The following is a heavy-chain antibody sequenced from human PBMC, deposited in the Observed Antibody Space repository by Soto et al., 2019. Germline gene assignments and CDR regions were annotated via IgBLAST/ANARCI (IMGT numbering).Heavy chain of an antibody. D-gene: IGHD1-26*01. CDR2: ITPYNGNA. Sequence: QLVQSGGEVKKPGASVKVSCKASGYTFSNFGINWVRQAPGQGLEWMGWITPYNGNANYAQKYQDRLTVTTDTSTNTAYLELRSLRSDDTAVYFCARARMYSGAYHDYWGQGTLVTVSS. J-gene: IGHJ4*02. CDR3: ARARMYSGAYHDY. CDR1: GYTFSNFG. V-gene: IGHV1-18*04.